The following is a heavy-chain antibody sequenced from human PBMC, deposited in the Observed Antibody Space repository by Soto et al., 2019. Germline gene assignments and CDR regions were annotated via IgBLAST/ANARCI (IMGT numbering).Heavy chain of an antibody. CDR2: ISSSSSTI. D-gene: IGHD3-3*01. Sequence: GGSLRLSCAASGFTFSSYSMNWVRQAPGKGLEWVSYISSSSSTIYYADSVKGRFTISRDNAKNSLYLQMNSLRTEDTAVYYCARALDFWSAYFDYWGQGSLVTVSS. J-gene: IGHJ4*02. CDR3: ARALDFWSAYFDY. CDR1: GFTFSSYS. V-gene: IGHV3-48*01.